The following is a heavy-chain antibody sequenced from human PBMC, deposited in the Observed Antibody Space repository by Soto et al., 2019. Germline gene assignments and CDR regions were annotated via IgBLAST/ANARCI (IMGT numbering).Heavy chain of an antibody. CDR2: IYYSGST. D-gene: IGHD2-21*02. CDR1: GGSISSGGYY. V-gene: IGHV4-31*03. Sequence: QVQLQESGPGLVKPSLTLSLTCTVSGGSISSGGYYWSWIRQHPGKGLEWIGYIYYSGSTYYNPSLNSRVTISADTSKNQFFLKLSSVTAADTAVYYCARAGVVTKGYDAFDIWGQGTMVTVSS. CDR3: ARAGVVTKGYDAFDI. J-gene: IGHJ3*02.